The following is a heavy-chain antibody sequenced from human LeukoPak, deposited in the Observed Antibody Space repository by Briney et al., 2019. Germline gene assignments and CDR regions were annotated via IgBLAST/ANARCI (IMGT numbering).Heavy chain of an antibody. CDR2: ITGGGTNT. J-gene: IGHJ4*02. Sequence: PGGSLRLSRVASRFTFTTYAMAWVRQAPGKKLECVAVITGGGTNTYHADSVKGRFTISGDNSKNTLSLQMNSLRVEDTAKYYCAKGTLESCSGSRCYPFDHWGQGTLVTVSS. CDR3: AKGTLESCSGSRCYPFDH. V-gene: IGHV3-23*01. CDR1: RFTFTTYA. D-gene: IGHD2-15*01.